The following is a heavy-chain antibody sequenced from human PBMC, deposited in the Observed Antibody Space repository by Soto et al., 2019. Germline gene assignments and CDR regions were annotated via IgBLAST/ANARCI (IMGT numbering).Heavy chain of an antibody. CDR1: GFTFSSYA. CDR2: ISGSGGST. V-gene: IGHV3-23*01. CDR3: AKGVERLPSVSDV. Sequence: GGSLRLSCAASGFTFSSYAMSWVRQAPGKGLEWVSAISGSGGSTYYADSVKGRFTISRDNSKNTRYLQMNSLRAEDTAVYYCAKGVERLPSVSDVWGKGTTVTVSS. J-gene: IGHJ6*04. D-gene: IGHD5-12*01.